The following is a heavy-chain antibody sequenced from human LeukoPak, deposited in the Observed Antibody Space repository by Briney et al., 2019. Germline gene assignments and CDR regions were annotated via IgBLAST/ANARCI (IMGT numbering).Heavy chain of an antibody. CDR3: VRNSYASGSYKDY. CDR1: GFTFSSYS. Sequence: GGSLRLSCAASGFTFSSYSMNWVRQAPGKGLEWVSYISSDSRTIYYADSVKGRFTISRDNAKNSLYLQMKSLRDEDTAVYYCVRNSYASGSYKDYWGQGTLVTVSS. J-gene: IGHJ4*02. V-gene: IGHV3-48*02. CDR2: ISSDSRTI. D-gene: IGHD3-10*01.